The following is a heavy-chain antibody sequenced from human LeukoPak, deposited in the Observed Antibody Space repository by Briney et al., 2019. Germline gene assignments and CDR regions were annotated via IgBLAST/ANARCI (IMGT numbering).Heavy chain of an antibody. J-gene: IGHJ3*02. CDR2: IYHSGGT. Sequence: SETLSLTCAVSGGSISSSNWWSWVRQPPGKGLEWIGEIYHSGGTNYIPSLKTRVTISVDKSKNQFSLKLSSVTAADTAVYYCARHTYYYDSSGYLEADAFDIWGQGTMVTVSS. CDR3: ARHTYYYDSSGYLEADAFDI. V-gene: IGHV4-4*02. CDR1: GGSISSSNW. D-gene: IGHD3-22*01.